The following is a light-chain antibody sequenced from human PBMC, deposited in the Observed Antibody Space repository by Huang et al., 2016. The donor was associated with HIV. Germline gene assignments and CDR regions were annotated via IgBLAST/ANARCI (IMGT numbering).Light chain of an antibody. CDR2: DAS. J-gene: IGKJ2*01. CDR1: QNVRNRY. Sequence: EIVLTQSPATLYMSPGERATLSCGATQNVRNRYLAWFQQKPGLAPRLIIYDASVRATGIPDRFSGSGAGTDCILTISRLEPEDFAVYYCQQYGDSSYSFGQGTKLQIK. V-gene: IGKV3D-20*01. CDR3: QQYGDSSYS.